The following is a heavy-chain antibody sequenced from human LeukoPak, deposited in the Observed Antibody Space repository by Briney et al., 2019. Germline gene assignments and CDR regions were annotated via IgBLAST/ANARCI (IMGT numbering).Heavy chain of an antibody. Sequence: ASVKVSCKASGYTFTSYGISWVRQAPGQGLEWMGWISAYNGNTNYAQKLQGRVTMTTDTSTSTAYMELRSLRSEDTAVYYCARNGYCSGGSCYTYYYYGMDVWGQGTTVTVSS. V-gene: IGHV1-18*01. CDR3: ARNGYCSGGSCYTYYYYGMDV. J-gene: IGHJ6*02. D-gene: IGHD2-15*01. CDR2: ISAYNGNT. CDR1: GYTFTSYG.